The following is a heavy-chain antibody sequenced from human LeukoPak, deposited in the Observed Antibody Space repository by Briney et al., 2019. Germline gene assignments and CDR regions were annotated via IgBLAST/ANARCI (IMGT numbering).Heavy chain of an antibody. CDR1: RFTFSSYA. J-gene: IGHJ4*02. CDR3: AKGVGVRGVLATDY. CDR2: ISGSGDTT. D-gene: IGHD3-10*01. Sequence: GGSLRLSCAASRFTFSSYAMSWVRQAPGKGLEWVSSISGSGDTTYHADSVKGRFTISRDNSKNTLYLQMNNLRAEDTAVYYCAKGVGVRGVLATDYWGQGTLVTVSS. V-gene: IGHV3-23*01.